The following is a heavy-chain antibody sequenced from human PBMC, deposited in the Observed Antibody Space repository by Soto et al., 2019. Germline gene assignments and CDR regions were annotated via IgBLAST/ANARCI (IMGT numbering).Heavy chain of an antibody. V-gene: IGHV1-18*01. CDR2: ISAYNGNT. CDR3: ARTGYNWNYVNWFDP. CDR1: GYTFTSYG. J-gene: IGHJ5*02. D-gene: IGHD1-7*01. Sequence: VASVKVSCKASGYTFTSYGISWVRQAPGQGLEWMGWISAYNGNTNYAQKLQGRVTMTTDTSTSTAYMELRSLRSDDTAVYYCARTGYNWNYVNWFDPWGQGTLVTVSS.